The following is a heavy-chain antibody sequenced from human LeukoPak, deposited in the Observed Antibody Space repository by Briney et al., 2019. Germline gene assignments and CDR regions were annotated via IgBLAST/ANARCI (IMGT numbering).Heavy chain of an antibody. Sequence: GGSLRLSCTASGFTFGDYAMSWVRQAPGKGLEWVGFIRSKAYGGTTEYAASVKGRFTISRDDSKSIAYLQMNSLKTEDTAVYYCTRASVVGVTGLPDYWGQGTLVTVSS. D-gene: IGHD1-26*01. J-gene: IGHJ4*02. CDR3: TRASVVGVTGLPDY. CDR1: GFTFGDYA. CDR2: IRSKAYGGTT. V-gene: IGHV3-49*04.